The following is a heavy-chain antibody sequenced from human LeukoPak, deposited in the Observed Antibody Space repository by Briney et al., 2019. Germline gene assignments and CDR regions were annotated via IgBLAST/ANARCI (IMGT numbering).Heavy chain of an antibody. CDR1: GESFSGYY. Sequence: SETLSLTCAVYGESFSGYYWSWIRQPPGKGLEWIGEINHSGSTNYNPSLKSRVTISVDTSKNQFSLKLSSVTAADTAVYYCARGPFFYDSSGYTPPFDYWGQGTLVTVSS. V-gene: IGHV4-34*01. D-gene: IGHD3-22*01. CDR3: ARGPFFYDSSGYTPPFDY. J-gene: IGHJ4*02. CDR2: INHSGST.